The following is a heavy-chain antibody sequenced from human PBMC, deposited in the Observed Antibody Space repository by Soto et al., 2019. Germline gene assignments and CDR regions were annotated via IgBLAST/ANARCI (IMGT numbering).Heavy chain of an antibody. Sequence: GGSLRLSCSASGFTFSSYAMHWVRQAPGKGLEYVSAISSNGGSTYYADSVKGRFTISRDNSKNTLYLQMSSLRAEDTAVYYCVKDLVGAKDYFDYWGQGTLVTVSS. CDR1: GFTFSSYA. D-gene: IGHD1-26*01. CDR3: VKDLVGAKDYFDY. J-gene: IGHJ4*02. V-gene: IGHV3-64D*08. CDR2: ISSNGGST.